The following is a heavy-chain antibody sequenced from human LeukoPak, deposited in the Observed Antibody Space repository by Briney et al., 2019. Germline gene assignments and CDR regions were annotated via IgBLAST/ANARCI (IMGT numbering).Heavy chain of an antibody. J-gene: IGHJ4*02. CDR3: ARVRSPDYYDSSGYQLPVFDY. CDR1: GGSFSGYY. CDR2: INHSGST. V-gene: IGHV4-34*01. D-gene: IGHD3-22*01. Sequence: PSETLSLTCAVYGGSFSGYYWSWIRQPPGKGLEWIGEINHSGSTNYNPSLKSRVTISVDRSKNQFSLKLGSVTAADTAVYYCARVRSPDYYDSSGYQLPVFDYWGQGTLVTVSS.